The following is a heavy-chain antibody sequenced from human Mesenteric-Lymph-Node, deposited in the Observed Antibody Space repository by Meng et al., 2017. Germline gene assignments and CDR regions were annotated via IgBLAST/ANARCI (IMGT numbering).Heavy chain of an antibody. J-gene: IGHJ6*02. CDR1: GLTVSTNY. Sequence: GESLKISCAASGLTVSTNYLIWVRQAPGRGPEWVSSTYKNGNTYYADSVEGRFTISRDESKNTLFLQMNSLRAEDTAVYYCARSLSSYSGGRYSYYGMDVWGQGTTVTVSS. D-gene: IGHD2-15*01. CDR2: TYKNGNT. CDR3: ARSLSSYSGGRYSYYGMDV. V-gene: IGHV3-66*01.